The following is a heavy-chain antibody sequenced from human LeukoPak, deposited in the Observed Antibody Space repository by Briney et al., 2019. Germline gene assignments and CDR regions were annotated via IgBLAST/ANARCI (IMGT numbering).Heavy chain of an antibody. Sequence: PGRSLRLSCAASGFTVSSNYMSWVRQAPGKGLEWVSVIFSGGSTYYADSVKGRFTISRDNSKNTLCLQMNTLRAEDTAVYYCARGPPVAVLYYFDYWGQGTLVTVSS. CDR1: GFTVSSNY. V-gene: IGHV3-53*01. D-gene: IGHD6-19*01. CDR2: IFSGGST. J-gene: IGHJ4*02. CDR3: ARGPPVAVLYYFDY.